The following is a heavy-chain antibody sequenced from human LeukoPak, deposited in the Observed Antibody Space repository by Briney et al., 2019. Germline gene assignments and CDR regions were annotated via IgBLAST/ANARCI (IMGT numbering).Heavy chain of an antibody. V-gene: IGHV4-59*08. CDR3: ARGRSASGYFHF. Sequence: SETLSLTCTVSSGSFRTYYWSWIRQPPGKGLEWIGYIFYNEGTSYNPSLKSRVTISVDTSKNQFSLKLTSVTAADTAVYYCARGRSASGYFHFWGQGTLVTVSS. J-gene: IGHJ4*02. CDR1: SGSFRTYY. CDR2: IFYNEGT. D-gene: IGHD3-16*01.